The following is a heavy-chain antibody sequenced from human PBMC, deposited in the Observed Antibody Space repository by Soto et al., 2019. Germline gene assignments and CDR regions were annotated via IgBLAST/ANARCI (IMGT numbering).Heavy chain of an antibody. CDR1: GFSLSTHGVG. J-gene: IGHJ5*01. CDR2: IYWDDDK. Sequence: QITLKESGPTLVKPTQTLTLTCTFSGFSLSTHGVGVGWVRQPAGKALEWLALIYWDDDKRYSASLNSRLTITKDTSKNPVVLTMTNMDPVDTATYYCAHAMLYCTGGSCSTWFDSWGQGTQVTVSS. D-gene: IGHD2-15*01. CDR3: AHAMLYCTGGSCSTWFDS. V-gene: IGHV2-5*02.